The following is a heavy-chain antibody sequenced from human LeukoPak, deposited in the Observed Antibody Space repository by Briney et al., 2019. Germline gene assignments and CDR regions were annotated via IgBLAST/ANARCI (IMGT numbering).Heavy chain of an antibody. D-gene: IGHD2-2*01. J-gene: IGHJ5*02. V-gene: IGHV4-61*01. CDR3: ARVNYCSSTSCYGDNWFDP. CDR1: GGSVSSGSYC. CDR2: IYYSGGT. Sequence: SETLSLTCTVSGGSVSSGSYCWSWLRQPPGKGLEWIGYIYYSGGTNYNPSPKSRVTISVDTSKNQFSLKLSSVTAADTAVYYCARVNYCSSTSCYGDNWFDPWGQGTLVTVSS.